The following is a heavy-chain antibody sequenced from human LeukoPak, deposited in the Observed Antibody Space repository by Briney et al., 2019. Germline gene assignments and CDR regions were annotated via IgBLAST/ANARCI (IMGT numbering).Heavy chain of an antibody. V-gene: IGHV3-9*01. J-gene: IGHJ4*02. Sequence: GGSLRLSCAASEFTFNYYAMHWVRQAPGKGLEWVSSISWNSGIVGYADSVKGRFTISRDNAENSLYLQMNSLKTEDTALYYCAKALGLGYCSGGSCYEFHYWGQGTLVTVSS. CDR1: EFTFNYYA. D-gene: IGHD2-15*01. CDR2: ISWNSGIV. CDR3: AKALGLGYCSGGSCYEFHY.